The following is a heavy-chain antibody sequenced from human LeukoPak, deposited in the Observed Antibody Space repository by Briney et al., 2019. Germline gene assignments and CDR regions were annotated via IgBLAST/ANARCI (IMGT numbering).Heavy chain of an antibody. CDR3: ARVGTLVRVYDY. D-gene: IGHD3-10*01. Sequence: SETLSLTCTVSGGSISSGGYYWSWIRQHPGKGLEWIGYIYYSGSTYYNPSLKSRVTISVDRSKNQFSLKLSSVTAADTAVYYCARVGTLVRVYDYWGQGTLVTVSS. J-gene: IGHJ4*02. CDR1: GGSISSGGYY. V-gene: IGHV4-31*03. CDR2: IYYSGST.